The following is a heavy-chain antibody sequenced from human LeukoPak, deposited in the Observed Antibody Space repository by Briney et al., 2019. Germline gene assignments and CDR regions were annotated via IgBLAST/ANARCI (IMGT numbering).Heavy chain of an antibody. CDR1: GFTFSSYS. Sequence: GGSLRLSCAASGFTFSSYSMNWVRQAPGKGLEWVSSISSSSSYIYYADSVKGRFTISRDNAKNSLYLQMNSLRAEDTAVYYCARVGGSGNPLMDYWGQGTLVTVSS. CDR3: ARVGGSGNPLMDY. D-gene: IGHD3-10*01. J-gene: IGHJ4*02. V-gene: IGHV3-21*01. CDR2: ISSSSSYI.